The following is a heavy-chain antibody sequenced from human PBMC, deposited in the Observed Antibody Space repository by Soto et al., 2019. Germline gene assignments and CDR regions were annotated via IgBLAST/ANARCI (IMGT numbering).Heavy chain of an antibody. D-gene: IGHD2-15*01. CDR2: IWYDGSNK. CDR1: GFTFSSYG. Sequence: QVPLVESGGGVVQPGRSLRLSCAASGFTFSSYGMHWVRQAPGKGLEWVAVIWYDGSNKYYADSVKGRFTISRDNSKNSVYLQMNSLRAEDTAVYYCAREGTYCSVGSCYPLFDYWGQGTLVTVSS. CDR3: AREGTYCSVGSCYPLFDY. J-gene: IGHJ4*02. V-gene: IGHV3-33*01.